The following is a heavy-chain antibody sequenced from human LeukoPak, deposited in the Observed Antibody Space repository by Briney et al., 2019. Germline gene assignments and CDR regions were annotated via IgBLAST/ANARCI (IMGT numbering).Heavy chain of an antibody. CDR1: GFTFSSYS. Sequence: KPGGSLRLSCAASGFTFSSYSMNWVRQAPGKGLEWVSSISSSSSYIYYADSVKGRFTISRDNAKNSLYLQMNSLTPEDTAVYYCARDRGRYNYEPWGQGTLVTVSS. CDR3: ARDRGRYNYEP. CDR2: ISSSSSYI. D-gene: IGHD5-18*01. V-gene: IGHV3-21*01. J-gene: IGHJ5*02.